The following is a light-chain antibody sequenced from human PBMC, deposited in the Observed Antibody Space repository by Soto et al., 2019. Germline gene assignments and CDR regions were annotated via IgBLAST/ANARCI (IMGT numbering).Light chain of an antibody. J-gene: IGKJ1*01. V-gene: IGKV3-20*01. CDR1: QSVSSNF. CDR3: HQYGSSPRT. CDR2: GAS. Sequence: EIVLTQSPGTLSLSPGDRATLSCRASQSVSSNFLAWYQQKPGQAPRLLIYGASIRATGYPDRFSGSVSGTDIYHTIRRLEREDFAMYFCHQYGSSPRTFGQGTKVEIK.